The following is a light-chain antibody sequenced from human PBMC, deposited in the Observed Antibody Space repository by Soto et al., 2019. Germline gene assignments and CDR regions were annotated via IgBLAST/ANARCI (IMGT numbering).Light chain of an antibody. Sequence: DIQMTQSPSTLSASVGDRVTITCRASQSISSWLAWYQQKPGKSPKLLIYKASSLESGVPSRLSGSGSGTEFTLTISSLQTDDFANYYCHQYRTFGQGTKVEIK. J-gene: IGKJ1*01. CDR1: QSISSW. V-gene: IGKV1-5*03. CDR3: HQYRT. CDR2: KAS.